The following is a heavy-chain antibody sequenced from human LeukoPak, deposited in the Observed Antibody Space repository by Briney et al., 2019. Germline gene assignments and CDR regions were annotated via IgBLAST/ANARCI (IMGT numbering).Heavy chain of an antibody. CDR2: INPNSGVT. Sequence: GASVKVSCKASGGTFSSYDISWVRQAPGQGLEWMGWINPNSGVTNYAQKLQGRVTITRDTSIDTAYMQLSRLRSDDTAVYYCAKDRYGDYEAPFHYYMDAWGRGTTVTVSS. D-gene: IGHD5-12*01. J-gene: IGHJ6*03. CDR1: GGTFSSYD. CDR3: AKDRYGDYEAPFHYYMDA. V-gene: IGHV1-2*02.